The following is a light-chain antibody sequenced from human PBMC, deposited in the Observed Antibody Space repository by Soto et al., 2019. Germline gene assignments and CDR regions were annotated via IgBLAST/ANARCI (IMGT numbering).Light chain of an antibody. CDR3: QQYGSSSYT. CDR2: GAS. J-gene: IGKJ2*01. Sequence: EIVLTQSPGTLSLSPGEGATLSCRASQSVSSSYLAWYQQKPGQAPRLLIYGASSRATDIPDRFSGSGSGTDFTLTISRLEPEDFAMYYCQQYGSSSYTFGQGTKLEIK. CDR1: QSVSSSY. V-gene: IGKV3-20*01.